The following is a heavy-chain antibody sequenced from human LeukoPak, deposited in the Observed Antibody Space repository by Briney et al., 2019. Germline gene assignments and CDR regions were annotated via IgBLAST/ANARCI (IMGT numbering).Heavy chain of an antibody. J-gene: IGHJ4*02. D-gene: IGHD3-22*01. CDR1: GFTFSSYA. CDR3: ARDPIMFHSSGYYLYFDY. Sequence: GGSLRLSCAASGFTFSSYAMHWVRQAPGKGLEWVAVISYDGSNKYHADSVKGRFTISRDNSKNTLYLQMNSLRAEDTAVYYCARDPIMFHSSGYYLYFDYWGQGTLVTVSS. V-gene: IGHV3-30-3*01. CDR2: ISYDGSNK.